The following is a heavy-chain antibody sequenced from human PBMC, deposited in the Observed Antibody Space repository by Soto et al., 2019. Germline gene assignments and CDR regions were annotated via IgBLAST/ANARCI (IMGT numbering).Heavy chain of an antibody. CDR1: GFTFSSYG. J-gene: IGHJ4*02. Sequence: GGSLRLSCAASGFTFSSYGMHWVRQAPGKGLEWAAVISYDGSNKYYADSVRGRFTISRDNSKNTLYLQMNSLRAEDTAVYYCAKDGPKAQGLDYWAQGTLVTVSS. V-gene: IGHV3-30*18. CDR3: AKDGPKAQGLDY. CDR2: ISYDGSNK.